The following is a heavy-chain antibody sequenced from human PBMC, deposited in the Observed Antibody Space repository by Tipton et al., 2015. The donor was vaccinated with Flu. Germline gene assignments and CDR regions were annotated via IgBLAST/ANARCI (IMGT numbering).Heavy chain of an antibody. Sequence: TLSLTCTVSGGSISSYYWSWIRQPPGKGLEWIGYIYFSGSTNYNPSLKSRVTISVDTSKNQFSLKLSSVTAADTAVYYCASKNYYDVGGWSTTDYWGQGTLVTVSS. J-gene: IGHJ4*02. D-gene: IGHD3-22*01. CDR1: GGSISSYY. CDR3: ASKNYYDVGGWSTTDY. CDR2: IYFSGST. V-gene: IGHV4-59*01.